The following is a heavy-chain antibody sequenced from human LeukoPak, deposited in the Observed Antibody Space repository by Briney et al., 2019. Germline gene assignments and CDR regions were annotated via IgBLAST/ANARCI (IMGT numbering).Heavy chain of an antibody. CDR1: GFTFTNYA. CDR2: ISYDETNK. D-gene: IGHD4-23*01. Sequence: GGSLRLSCAASGFTFTNYAMHWVRQAPGRGLEWVAVISYDETNKYYEDSVKGRFTISRDSSKNTLYLQMSSLRDEDTAVYYCAKNNDYGGSYWYFDLWGRGTLVTVSS. V-gene: IGHV3-30*04. CDR3: AKNNDYGGSYWYFDL. J-gene: IGHJ2*01.